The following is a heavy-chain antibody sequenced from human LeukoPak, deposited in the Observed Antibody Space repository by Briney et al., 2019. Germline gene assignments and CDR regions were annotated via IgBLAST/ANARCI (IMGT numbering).Heavy chain of an antibody. CDR2: IYYSGST. V-gene: IGHV4-39*07. J-gene: IGHJ3*02. CDR3: ARDEVRSVGAFDI. CDR1: GGSISSSSYY. Sequence: SETLSLTCTVSGGSISSSSYYWGWIRQPPGKGLEWIGSIYYSGSTYYNPSLKSRVTISVDTSKNQFSLKLSSVTAADTAVYYCARDEVRSVGAFDIWGQGTTVTVSS.